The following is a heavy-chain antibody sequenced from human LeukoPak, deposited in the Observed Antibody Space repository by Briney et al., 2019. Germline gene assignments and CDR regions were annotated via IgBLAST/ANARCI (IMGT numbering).Heavy chain of an antibody. Sequence: ASMKVSCKASGYTFTDWFIHWVRQAPGQGLEWMGWINPNSGGTYYAQRFQGRVTMTRDTSNGTAYLELSSLRFDDTAVYYCGRALWGSSPFDYWGQGALVTVSS. J-gene: IGHJ4*02. V-gene: IGHV1-2*02. CDR1: GYTFTDWF. CDR3: GRALWGSSPFDY. CDR2: INPNSGGT. D-gene: IGHD3-16*01.